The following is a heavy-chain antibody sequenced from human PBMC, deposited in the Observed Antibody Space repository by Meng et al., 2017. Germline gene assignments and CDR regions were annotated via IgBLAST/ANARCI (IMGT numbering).Heavy chain of an antibody. CDR3: AGVLSSSGWSEIDY. CDR2: ISSSSSYI. D-gene: IGHD6-19*01. Sequence: EVPLVESGGGLVKPGGSLRLACAASGFTFRSYSMNWVRQAPGKGLEWVSSISSSSSYIYYADSVKGRFTISRDNAKNSLYLQMNSLRAEDTAVYYCAGVLSSSGWSEIDYWGQGTLVTVSS. CDR1: GFTFRSYS. J-gene: IGHJ4*02. V-gene: IGHV3-21*01.